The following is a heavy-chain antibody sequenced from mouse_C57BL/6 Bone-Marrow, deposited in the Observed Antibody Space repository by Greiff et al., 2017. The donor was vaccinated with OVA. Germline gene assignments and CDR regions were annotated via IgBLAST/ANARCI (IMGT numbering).Heavy chain of an antibody. CDR2: IFPGSGST. V-gene: IGHV1-75*01. Sequence: QVQLQQSGPELVKPGASVKISCKASGYTFTDYYINWVKQRPGQGLEWIGWIFPGSGSTYYNEKFKGKATLTVDKSSSTAYMLLSSLTSEDSAVYFCARSSYYGSSHWYFDVWGTGTTVTVSS. CDR3: ARSSYYGSSHWYFDV. D-gene: IGHD1-1*01. CDR1: GYTFTDYY. J-gene: IGHJ1*03.